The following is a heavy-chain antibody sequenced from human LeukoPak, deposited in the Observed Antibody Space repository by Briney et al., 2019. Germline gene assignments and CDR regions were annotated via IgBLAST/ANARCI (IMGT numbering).Heavy chain of an antibody. CDR3: ARGGVGVVVGTGFDY. V-gene: IGHV1-46*01. CDR1: GYTFTSYY. Sequence: ASVKVSCKASGYTFTSYYMHWVRQAPGQGLEWMGIINPSGGSTSYAQKFQGRVTMTRDMSTSTVYMELSSLRSEDTAVYYCARGGVGVVVGTGFDYWGQGTLVTVSS. CDR2: INPSGGST. D-gene: IGHD2-2*01. J-gene: IGHJ4*02.